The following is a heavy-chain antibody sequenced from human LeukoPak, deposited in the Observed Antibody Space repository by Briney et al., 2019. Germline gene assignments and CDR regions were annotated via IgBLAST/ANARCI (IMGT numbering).Heavy chain of an antibody. CDR3: TRDALYGDPSYYYMDV. V-gene: IGHV3-7*01. CDR1: GFTFNGFW. Sequence: PGGSLRLSCAASGFTFNGFWMSWVRQAQGKGLEWVANIKQDGSDIYYLGSVRGRFTISRDNAMNSLYLQMNSLRAEDTAVYYCTRDALYGDPSYYYMDVWGKGTTVTVSS. CDR2: IKQDGSDI. D-gene: IGHD4-17*01. J-gene: IGHJ6*03.